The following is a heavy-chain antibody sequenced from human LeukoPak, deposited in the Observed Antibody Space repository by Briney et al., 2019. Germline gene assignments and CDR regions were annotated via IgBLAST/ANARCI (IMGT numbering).Heavy chain of an antibody. D-gene: IGHD1-26*01. CDR2: VNPNSGDT. CDR1: GYTFTGYY. J-gene: IGHJ5*01. Sequence: ASVTVSCKASGYTFTGYYLHWVRQAPGQGLDGMGCVNPNSGDTNYAQKFQGSVTMTRDTSISTVYMELSRLRSDDTAVYYCARASGSYWWFDSWGQGTLVTVSS. CDR3: ARASGSYWWFDS. V-gene: IGHV1-2*02.